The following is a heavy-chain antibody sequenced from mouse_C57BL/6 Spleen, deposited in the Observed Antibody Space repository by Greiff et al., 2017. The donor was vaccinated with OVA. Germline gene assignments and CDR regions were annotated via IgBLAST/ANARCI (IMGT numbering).Heavy chain of an antibody. Sequence: QVQLQQSGAELVKPGASVKISCKASGYAFSSYWMNWVKQRPGKGLEWIGQIYPGDGDTNYNGKFKGKATLTADKSSSTAYMQLSSLTSEDSAVYFCARRPYGYDRYFDYWGQGTTLTVSS. D-gene: IGHD2-2*01. CDR3: ARRPYGYDRYFDY. J-gene: IGHJ2*01. CDR1: GYAFSSYW. CDR2: IYPGDGDT. V-gene: IGHV1-80*01.